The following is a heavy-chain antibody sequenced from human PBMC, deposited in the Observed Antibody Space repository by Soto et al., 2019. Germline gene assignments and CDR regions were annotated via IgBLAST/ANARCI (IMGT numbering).Heavy chain of an antibody. Sequence: GGSLRLSCAASGFTFSSYWMSWVRQAPGKGLEWVANIKQDGSEKYYVDSVKGRFTISRDNAKNSLYLQMNSLRAEDTAVYYCATEHGYCSGGSCYFDIWGQGTMVTVSS. CDR2: IKQDGSEK. CDR1: GFTFSSYW. J-gene: IGHJ3*02. V-gene: IGHV3-7*01. CDR3: ATEHGYCSGGSCYFDI. D-gene: IGHD2-15*01.